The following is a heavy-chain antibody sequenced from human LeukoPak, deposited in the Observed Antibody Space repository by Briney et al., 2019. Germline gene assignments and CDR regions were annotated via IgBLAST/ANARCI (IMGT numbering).Heavy chain of an antibody. CDR1: GFTFSSYA. Sequence: GGSLRLSCAASGFTFSSYAMSWVRQAPGKGLEWVSANSGSGGSTYYADSVKGRFTISRDNSKNTLYLQMNSLRAEDTAVYYCAKERPEVWFGEINWFDPWGQGTLVTVSS. CDR3: AKERPEVWFGEINWFDP. V-gene: IGHV3-23*01. CDR2: NSGSGGST. J-gene: IGHJ5*02. D-gene: IGHD3-10*01.